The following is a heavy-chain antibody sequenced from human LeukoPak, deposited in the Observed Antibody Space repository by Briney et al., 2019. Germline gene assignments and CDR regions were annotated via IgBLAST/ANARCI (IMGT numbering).Heavy chain of an antibody. CDR1: GYTFTNYA. CDR2: INAGNGNT. CDR3: ARTYYYGSGSFSWFDP. Sequence: ASVKVSCKASGYTFTNYAMHWVRQAPGQRLEWMGWINAGNGNTKYSQKFQGRVTITRDTSASTAYMELSSLRSEDTAVYYCARTYYYGSGSFSWFDPWGQGTLVTVSS. D-gene: IGHD3-10*01. V-gene: IGHV1-3*01. J-gene: IGHJ5*02.